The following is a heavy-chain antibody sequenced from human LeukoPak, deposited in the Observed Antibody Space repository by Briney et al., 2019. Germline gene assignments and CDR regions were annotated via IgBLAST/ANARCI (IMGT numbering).Heavy chain of an antibody. CDR1: GYRFTSYW. V-gene: IGHV5-51*01. CDR2: IYPADSDT. Sequence: GESLKISCKGSGYRFTSYWLGWVRQIPGKGLEWMGIIYPADSDTRYSPSFQGQVTISADKSISTAYLQWSSLKASDSAMYYCARFVYCGGDCSNWFDPWGQGTLVTVSS. CDR3: ARFVYCGGDCSNWFDP. J-gene: IGHJ5*02. D-gene: IGHD2-21*02.